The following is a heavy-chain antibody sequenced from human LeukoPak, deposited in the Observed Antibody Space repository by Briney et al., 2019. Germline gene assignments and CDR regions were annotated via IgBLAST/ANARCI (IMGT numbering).Heavy chain of an antibody. CDR1: GYTFTSYG. CDR3: ARDSSGWWYYYYYMDV. D-gene: IGHD6-19*01. J-gene: IGHJ6*03. CDR2: ISAYNGNT. Sequence: ASVKVSCKASGYTFTSYGISWVRQAPGQGLEWMGWISAYNGNTNYAQKLQGRVTMTTDTSTSTAYMELRSLRSDDTAVYYCARDSSGWWYYYYYMDVWGKGTTVTISS. V-gene: IGHV1-18*01.